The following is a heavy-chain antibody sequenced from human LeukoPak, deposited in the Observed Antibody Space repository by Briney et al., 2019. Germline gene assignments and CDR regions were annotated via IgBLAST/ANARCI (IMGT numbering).Heavy chain of an antibody. V-gene: IGHV1-2*02. Sequence: ASVKVSCKASGYTFTGYYMHWVRQAPGQGLEWMGWINPNSGGTNYTQKFQGRVTMTRDTSNSTAYMELSRLRSDDTAVYYCARDPGSGGRFYDILTGLVEDYWGQGTLVTVSS. D-gene: IGHD3-9*01. J-gene: IGHJ4*02. CDR2: INPNSGGT. CDR1: GYTFTGYY. CDR3: ARDPGSGGRFYDILTGLVEDY.